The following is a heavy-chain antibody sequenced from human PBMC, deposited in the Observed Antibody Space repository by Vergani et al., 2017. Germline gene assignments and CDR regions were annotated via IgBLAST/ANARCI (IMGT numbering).Heavy chain of an antibody. Sequence: QVQLVQSGAEVKKPGSSVKVSCEASGGTFSSYTISWVRQAPGQGLEWMGRIIPILGIANYAQKFQGRVTITADKSTSTAYMELSSLRSEDTAVYYCAKDGPYYDFWSGSNWFDPWGQGTLVTVSS. V-gene: IGHV1-69*02. D-gene: IGHD3-3*01. J-gene: IGHJ5*02. CDR1: GGTFSSYT. CDR2: IIPILGIA. CDR3: AKDGPYYDFWSGSNWFDP.